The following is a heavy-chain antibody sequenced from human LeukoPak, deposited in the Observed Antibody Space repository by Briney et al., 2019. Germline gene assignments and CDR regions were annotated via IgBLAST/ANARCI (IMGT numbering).Heavy chain of an antibody. CDR3: ARLVQQLFYYYYMDV. Sequence: SETLSLTCAVYGGSFSGYYWSWIRQPPGKGLEWIGEINHSGSTNYNPSLKSRVTISVDTSKNQFSLKLSSVTAADTAVYYCARLVQQLFYYYYMDVWGKGTTVTVSS. J-gene: IGHJ6*03. V-gene: IGHV4-34*01. D-gene: IGHD6-13*01. CDR2: INHSGST. CDR1: GGSFSGYY.